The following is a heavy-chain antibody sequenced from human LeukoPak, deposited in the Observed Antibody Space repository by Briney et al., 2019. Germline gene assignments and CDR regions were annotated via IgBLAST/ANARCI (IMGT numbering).Heavy chain of an antibody. CDR3: ARVRIAAHANWFDP. V-gene: IGHV1-69*05. Sequence: ASVKVSCKASGGTFSSYAISWVRQAPGQGLEWMGRIIPIFGTANYAQKFQGRVTITTDGSTSTAYMELSSLRSEDTAVYYCARVRIAAHANWFDPWGQGTLVTVSS. CDR1: GGTFSSYA. CDR2: IIPIFGTA. D-gene: IGHD6-6*01. J-gene: IGHJ5*02.